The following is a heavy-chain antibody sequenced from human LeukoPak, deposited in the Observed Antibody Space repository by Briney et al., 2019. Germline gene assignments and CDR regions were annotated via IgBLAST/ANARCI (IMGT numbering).Heavy chain of an antibody. Sequence: GGSLRLSCAASGFTFSSHGMHWVRQAPGKGLEWVAVIWYDGSNKYYADSVKGRFTISRDNSKNTLYLQMNSLRAEDTAVYYCARDGSGYYYDSSGWYYFDYWGQGTLVTVSS. CDR1: GFTFSSHG. D-gene: IGHD3-22*01. V-gene: IGHV3-33*01. J-gene: IGHJ4*02. CDR2: IWYDGSNK. CDR3: ARDGSGYYYDSSGWYYFDY.